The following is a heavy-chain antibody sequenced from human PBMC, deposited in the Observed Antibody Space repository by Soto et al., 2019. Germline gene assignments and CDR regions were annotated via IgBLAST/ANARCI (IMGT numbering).Heavy chain of an antibody. J-gene: IGHJ3*02. V-gene: IGHV3-21*01. Sequence: GGSLRLSCAASGFTFSSYSMNWVRQAPGKGLEWVSSISSSSSYIYYADSVKGRFTISRDNAKNSLYLQMNSLRAEDTAVYYCARGGYCSGGSCSPSAFDIWGQGTMVTVSS. CDR2: ISSSSSYI. D-gene: IGHD2-15*01. CDR1: GFTFSSYS. CDR3: ARGGYCSGGSCSPSAFDI.